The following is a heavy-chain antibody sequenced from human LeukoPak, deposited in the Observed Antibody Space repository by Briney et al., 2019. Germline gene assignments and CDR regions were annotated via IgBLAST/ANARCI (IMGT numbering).Heavy chain of an antibody. Sequence: GASVKVSCKASGYTFTSYGISWVRQAPGQGLEWMGWISAYNGNTNYAQKLQGRVTMTTDTSTSTAYMELRSLRSDDTAVYYCARLYYDFWSGYYTGSYYFDYWAREPWSPSPQ. V-gene: IGHV1-18*01. D-gene: IGHD3-3*01. CDR3: ARLYYDFWSGYYTGSYYFDY. CDR2: ISAYNGNT. CDR1: GYTFTSYG. J-gene: IGHJ4*02.